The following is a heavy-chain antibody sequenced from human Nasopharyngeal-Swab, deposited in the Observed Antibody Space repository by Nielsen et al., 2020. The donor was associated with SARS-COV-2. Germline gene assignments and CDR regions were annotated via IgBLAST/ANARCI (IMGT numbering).Heavy chain of an antibody. CDR1: GYTFTSYA. CDR2: INAGNGNT. J-gene: IGHJ4*02. Sequence: ASVNVSCKASGYTFTSYAMHWVRQAPGQRLEWMGWINAGNGNTKYSQKFQGRVTITRDTSASTAYMELSSLRSEDTAVYYCASSFVWSGYYAAYWGQGTLVTVSS. D-gene: IGHD3-3*01. CDR3: ASSFVWSGYYAAY. V-gene: IGHV1-3*01.